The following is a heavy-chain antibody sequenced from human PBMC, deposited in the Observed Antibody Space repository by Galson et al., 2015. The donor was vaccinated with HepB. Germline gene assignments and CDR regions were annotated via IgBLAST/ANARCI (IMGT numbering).Heavy chain of an antibody. D-gene: IGHD7-27*01. CDR3: ARGWNWGGFWYFDL. Sequence: INWVRHATGQGLEWMGWMNPNSGNTGYAQKFQGRVTMTSNTSISTAYMELSSLRSEDTAVYYCARGWNWGGFWYFDLWGRGTLVTVSS. V-gene: IGHV1-8*01. CDR2: MNPNSGNT. J-gene: IGHJ2*01.